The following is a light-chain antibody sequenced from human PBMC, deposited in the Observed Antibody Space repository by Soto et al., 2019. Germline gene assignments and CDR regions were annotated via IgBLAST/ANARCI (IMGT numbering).Light chain of an antibody. Sequence: EIVLTQSPGTLSLSPGERATLSCRASRSVSNNYLAWYQQKRGQAPRLLIYDTSSRATGIPDRFSGTGSATDFTLTISRLEPEDFAVYYCQQRSNWPPTFGQGTRLEIK. CDR1: RSVSNNY. J-gene: IGKJ5*01. V-gene: IGKV3D-20*02. CDR2: DTS. CDR3: QQRSNWPPT.